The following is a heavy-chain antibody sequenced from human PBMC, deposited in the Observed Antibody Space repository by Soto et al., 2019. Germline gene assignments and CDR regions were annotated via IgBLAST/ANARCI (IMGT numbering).Heavy chain of an antibody. CDR1: GGTFSSYA. J-gene: IGHJ6*02. CDR3: ARHQTAEAAYYGMDV. D-gene: IGHD2-15*01. CDR2: IIPMFGTA. Sequence: SVKVSCKASGGTFSSYAISWVRQAPGQGLEWMGGIIPMFGTANYAQKFQGRVTITADESTSTAYMELSSLRSEDTAVYYCARHQTAEAAYYGMDVWGQGTTVTVSS. V-gene: IGHV1-69*13.